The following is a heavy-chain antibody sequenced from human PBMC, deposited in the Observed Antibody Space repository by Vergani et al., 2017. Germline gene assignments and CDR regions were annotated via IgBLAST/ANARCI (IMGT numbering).Heavy chain of an antibody. CDR1: GFTFSSYA. CDR3: AKDRAGDRITIFGVATDY. D-gene: IGHD3-3*01. J-gene: IGHJ4*02. Sequence: EVQLLESGGGLVQPGGSLRLSCAASGFTFSSYAMSWVRQAPGKGLEWVSAISGSGGSTYYADSVKGRFTISRDNSKNTLYLQMNSLRAEDTDVYYCAKDRAGDRITIFGVATDYWGQGTLVTVSS. V-gene: IGHV3-23*01. CDR2: ISGSGGST.